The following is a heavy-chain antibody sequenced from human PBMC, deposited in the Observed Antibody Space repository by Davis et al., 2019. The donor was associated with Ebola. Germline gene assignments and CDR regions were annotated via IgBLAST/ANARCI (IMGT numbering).Heavy chain of an antibody. CDR2: INAGNGDT. D-gene: IGHD3-22*01. V-gene: IGHV1-18*01. CDR1: GYTFTSYG. Sequence: AASVKVSCKASGYTFTSYGISWVRQAPGQGLEWVGWINAGNGDTKYSQKFQGRVTITADKSTSTAYMELSSLRSEDTAMYYCASSATTYFYDGSGYLDYWGQGTLVTVSS. J-gene: IGHJ4*02. CDR3: ASSATTYFYDGSGYLDY.